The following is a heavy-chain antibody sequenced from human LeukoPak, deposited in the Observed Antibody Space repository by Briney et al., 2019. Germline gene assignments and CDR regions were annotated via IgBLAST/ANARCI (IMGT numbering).Heavy chain of an antibody. CDR3: ASRRPGPDAFDI. V-gene: IGHV4-39*07. D-gene: IGHD6-6*01. Sequence: SETLSLTCTVSGGSISSSSYYWGWIRQPPGKGLGWIGSIYYSGSTYYNPSLKSRVTISVDTSMNQFSLKLSSVTAADTAVYYCASRRPGPDAFDIWGQGTMVTVSS. J-gene: IGHJ3*02. CDR2: IYYSGST. CDR1: GGSISSSSYY.